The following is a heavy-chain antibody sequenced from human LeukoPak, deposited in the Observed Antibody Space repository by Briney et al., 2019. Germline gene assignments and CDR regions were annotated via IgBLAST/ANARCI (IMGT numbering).Heavy chain of an antibody. V-gene: IGHV1-2*02. J-gene: IGHJ4*02. CDR3: ARELGDYLPDY. CDR1: GYTFTGYY. Sequence: ASVKVSCKASGYTFTGYYMHWVRQAPGQGLEWMGWINPNRGGTNYAQKFQGRVTMTRDTSISTAYMEPSRLRSDDTAVYYCARELGDYLPDYWGQGTLVTVSS. CDR2: INPNRGGT. D-gene: IGHD4-17*01.